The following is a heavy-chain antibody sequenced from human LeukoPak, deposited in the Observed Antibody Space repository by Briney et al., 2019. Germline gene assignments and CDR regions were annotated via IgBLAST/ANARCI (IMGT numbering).Heavy chain of an antibody. D-gene: IGHD2-2*01. CDR3: ARDFLGCSGTSCYLFGY. CDR1: GYTFTGYY. J-gene: IGHJ4*02. Sequence: GASVKVSCKASGYTFTGYYMHWVRQAPGQGLEWMGWINPNSGGTNYAQKFQGRVTMTRDTSISTAYMELSRLRSDDTAVYYCARDFLGCSGTSCYLFGYWGQGTLVTVSS. V-gene: IGHV1-2*02. CDR2: INPNSGGT.